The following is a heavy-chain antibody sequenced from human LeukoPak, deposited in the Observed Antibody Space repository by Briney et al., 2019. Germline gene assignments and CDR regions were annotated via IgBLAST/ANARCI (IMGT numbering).Heavy chain of an antibody. CDR2: MNPNSGNT. J-gene: IGHJ5*02. V-gene: IGHV1-8*02. Sequence: ASVKVSCKASGYTFTSYGINWVRQATGQGLEWMGWMNPNSGNTGYAQKFQGRVTMTRNTSISTAYMELRSLRSEDTAVYYCARAANWNDDDWFDPWGQGTLVTVSS. CDR3: ARAANWNDDDWFDP. CDR1: GYTFTSYG. D-gene: IGHD1-1*01.